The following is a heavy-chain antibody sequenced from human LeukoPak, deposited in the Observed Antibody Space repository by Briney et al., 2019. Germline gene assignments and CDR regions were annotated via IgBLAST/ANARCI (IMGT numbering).Heavy chain of an antibody. CDR2: INPNSGGT. CDR3: ASGGLQHLYLCDY. Sequence: ASVTVSFKSSGYTFTGYYMHWVRQAPGQGLAWMGWINPNSGGTNYAQKFQGRVTMTRDTSISTAYMELSRLRSDDTAVYYCASGGLQHLYLCDYWGQGTLVTVSS. D-gene: IGHD5-24*01. J-gene: IGHJ4*02. V-gene: IGHV1-2*02. CDR1: GYTFTGYY.